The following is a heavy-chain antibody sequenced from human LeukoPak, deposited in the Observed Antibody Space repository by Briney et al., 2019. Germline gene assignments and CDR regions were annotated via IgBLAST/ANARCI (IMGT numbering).Heavy chain of an antibody. V-gene: IGHV4-38-2*02. D-gene: IGHD3-16*01. CDR3: AREVHDYVWGSQHDALDI. J-gene: IGHJ3*02. CDR1: GYSISSGYY. Sequence: SETLSLTCTVSGYSISSGYYWGSIAHPPGNGLEWVGRIYHSGSTYYNPSLKSRLIISVDTSKNQFSVKLSSLTAADTAVYYCAREVHDYVWGSQHDALDIWGQGTMVTVSS. CDR2: IYHSGST.